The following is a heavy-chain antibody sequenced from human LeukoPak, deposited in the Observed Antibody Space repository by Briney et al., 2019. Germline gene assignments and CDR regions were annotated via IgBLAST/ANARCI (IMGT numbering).Heavy chain of an antibody. V-gene: IGHV3-11*04. CDR3: ARGVNKLRFLEWLLKGWFDP. Sequence: GGSLRLSCAASGFTFSDYYMSWIRQAPGKGLEWVSYISSSGSTIYYADSVKGRFTISRDNAKNSLYLQTNSLRAEDTAVYYCARGVNKLRFLEWLLKGWFDPWGQGTLVTVSS. J-gene: IGHJ5*02. CDR2: ISSSGSTI. CDR1: GFTFSDYY. D-gene: IGHD3-3*01.